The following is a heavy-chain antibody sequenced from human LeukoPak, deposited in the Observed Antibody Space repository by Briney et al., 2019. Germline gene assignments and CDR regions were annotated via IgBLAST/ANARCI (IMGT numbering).Heavy chain of an antibody. D-gene: IGHD4-23*01. CDR3: ARDQGTTVVTQDNWFDP. J-gene: IGHJ5*02. CDR2: INPSGGST. CDR1: GYTFTSYY. Sequence: ASVKVSCKASGYTFTSYYMHWVRQAPGQGLEWMGIINPSGGSTSYAQKFQGRVTTTRDTSTSTVYMELSSLRSEDTAVYYCARDQGTTVVTQDNWFDPWGQGTLVTVSS. V-gene: IGHV1-46*01.